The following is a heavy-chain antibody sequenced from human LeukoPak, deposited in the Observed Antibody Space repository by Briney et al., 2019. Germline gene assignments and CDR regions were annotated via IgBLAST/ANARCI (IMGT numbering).Heavy chain of an antibody. CDR2: ISYDGSNK. Sequence: GGSLRLSCAASGFTFSSYAMHWVRQAPGKGLVWVAVISYDGSNKYYADSVKGRFTISRDNSKNTLYLQMNSLRAEDTAVYYCARDQYSTPLGWFDPWGQGTLVTVSS. CDR1: GFTFSSYA. CDR3: ARDQYSTPLGWFDP. D-gene: IGHD6-6*01. J-gene: IGHJ5*02. V-gene: IGHV3-30*04.